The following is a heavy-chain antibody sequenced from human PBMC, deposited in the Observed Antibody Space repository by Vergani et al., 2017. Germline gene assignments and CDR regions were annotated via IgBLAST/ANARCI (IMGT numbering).Heavy chain of an antibody. J-gene: IGHJ4*02. Sequence: QLQLQESGPGLVKPSETLSLTCTVSGGSISSSSYYWGWIRQPPGKGLEWIGSIYYSGSTNYNPSLKSRVTMSVDTSKNQFSLKLSSVTAADTAVYYCARSGGTYYFDYWGQGTLVTVSS. CDR1: GGSISSSSYY. D-gene: IGHD3-10*01. CDR3: ARSGGTYYFDY. CDR2: IYYSGST. V-gene: IGHV4-39*07.